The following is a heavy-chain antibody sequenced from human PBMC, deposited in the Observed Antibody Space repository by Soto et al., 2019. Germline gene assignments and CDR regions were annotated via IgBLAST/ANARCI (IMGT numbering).Heavy chain of an antibody. CDR1: GGTFSTYA. V-gene: IGHV1-69*06. Sequence: QVQLVQSGAEVKKPGSSVKVSCKASGGTFSTYAISWVRQAPGQGLEWMGGIIPIFASANYAQRFQGRVTLTADKSTSTAYMELSSLRSDDTAVYYCARGGLDRLTYSFASWGQGTLVTVSS. D-gene: IGHD3-16*01. CDR2: IIPIFASA. CDR3: ARGGLDRLTYSFAS. J-gene: IGHJ4*02.